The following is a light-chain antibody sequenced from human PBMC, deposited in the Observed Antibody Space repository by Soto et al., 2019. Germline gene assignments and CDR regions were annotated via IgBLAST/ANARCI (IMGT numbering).Light chain of an antibody. J-gene: IGKJ4*02. CDR2: KAS. Sequence: DIXMTQSPSTLXGSVGDRVTIXCRASQTTSSGLDWYQQKPGKAPKHLIYKASTLKSGVKSRLSGGGSGREFTLNISSLQPDDFATYYCQQYNSYSPLTFGGGTKVDIK. CDR3: QQYNSYSPLT. V-gene: IGKV1-5*03. CDR1: QTTSSG.